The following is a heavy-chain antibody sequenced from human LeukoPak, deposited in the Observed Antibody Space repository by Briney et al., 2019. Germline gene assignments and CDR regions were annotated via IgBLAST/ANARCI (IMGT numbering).Heavy chain of an antibody. Sequence: SETLSLTCAVYGGSFSGYYWSRIRQPPGKGLEWIGEINHSGSTNYNPSLKSRVTISVDTSKNQFSLKLSSVTAADTAVYYCARAPVTDDAFDIWGQGTMVTVSS. J-gene: IGHJ3*02. V-gene: IGHV4-34*01. CDR2: INHSGST. CDR3: ARAPVTDDAFDI. CDR1: GGSFSGYY. D-gene: IGHD5-18*01.